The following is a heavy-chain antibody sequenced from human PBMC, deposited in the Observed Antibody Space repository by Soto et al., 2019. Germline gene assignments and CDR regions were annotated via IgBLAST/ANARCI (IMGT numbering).Heavy chain of an antibody. V-gene: IGHV4-38-2*02. Sequence: ASETLSLTCTFSGQSTSSGFYYWGWIRQPPGKGLEWIGSIYHRGSTNYSPSLKSRVAISLDTSENQFSLKVSSVTAADTAVYYCARIGGYHGPLDYWGQGTSVTVAS. D-gene: IGHD3-16*02. CDR2: IYHRGST. CDR1: GQSTSSGFYY. J-gene: IGHJ4*02. CDR3: ARIGGYHGPLDY.